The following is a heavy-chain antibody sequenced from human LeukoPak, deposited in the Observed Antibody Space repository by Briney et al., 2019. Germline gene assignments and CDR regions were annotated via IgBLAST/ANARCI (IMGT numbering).Heavy chain of an antibody. Sequence: GGSLRLSCAASGFTFSSYAMSWLRQAPGKGLEWVSVIYSGGTTYYADSVKGRFTISRDNSKNTLYLQMNSLRAEDTAVYYCARTTTYAPHFDYWGQGTLVTVSS. J-gene: IGHJ4*02. CDR2: IYSGGTT. CDR3: ARTTTYAPHFDY. CDR1: GFTFSSYA. D-gene: IGHD1-1*01. V-gene: IGHV3-66*01.